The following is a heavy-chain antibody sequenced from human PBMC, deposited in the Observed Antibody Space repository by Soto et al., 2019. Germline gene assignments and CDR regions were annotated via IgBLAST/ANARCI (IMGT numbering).Heavy chain of an antibody. CDR2: IYYSGST. CDR1: GGSTSSGGYY. Sequence: PSETLSLTCTVSGGSTSSGGYYWSWIRQHPGKGLEWIGYIYYSGSTYYNPSLKSRVTISVDTSKNQFSLKLSSVTAADTAVYYCARFYCSSTSCFVPSSRRGRVQSMDVWGQGTTVTVSS. CDR3: ARFYCSSTSCFVPSSRRGRVQSMDV. J-gene: IGHJ6*02. D-gene: IGHD2-2*01. V-gene: IGHV4-31*03.